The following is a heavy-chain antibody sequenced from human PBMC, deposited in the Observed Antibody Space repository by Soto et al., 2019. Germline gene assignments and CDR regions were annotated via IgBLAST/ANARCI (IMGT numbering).Heavy chain of an antibody. Sequence: QVQLVQSGAEVKKPGSSVKVSCKASGGTFSSYTISWVRQAPGQGLEWMGRIIPILGIANYAQKFQGRVTITADKSTSTAYMELSSLRSEDTAVYYCATPTRGDCSSGSCYRYYFDYWGQGTLVTVSS. CDR3: ATPTRGDCSSGSCYRYYFDY. CDR2: IIPILGIA. CDR1: GGTFSSYT. D-gene: IGHD2-15*01. J-gene: IGHJ4*02. V-gene: IGHV1-69*02.